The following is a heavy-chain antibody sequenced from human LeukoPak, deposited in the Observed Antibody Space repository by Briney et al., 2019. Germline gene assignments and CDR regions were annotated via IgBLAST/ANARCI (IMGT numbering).Heavy chain of an antibody. CDR1: GFTFSTYS. J-gene: IGHJ4*02. CDR2: ISRTGSYV. Sequence: RPGGSLRLSCAASGFTFSTYSMNWVRQAPGKGLEWVSFISRTGSYVYYADSVKGRFTISRDNAKNSLYLQMNSLRAEDTAVYYCARDYDFYCSGDNCYSPRLSDYWGQGTLVTVSS. V-gene: IGHV3-21*01. CDR3: ARDYDFYCSGDNCYSPRLSDY. D-gene: IGHD2-15*01.